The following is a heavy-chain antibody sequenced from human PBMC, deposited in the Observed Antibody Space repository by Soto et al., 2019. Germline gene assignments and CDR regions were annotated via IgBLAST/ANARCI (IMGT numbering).Heavy chain of an antibody. CDR2: IKTKTDGGTR. CDR1: GFTLSDAW. V-gene: IGHV3-15*01. D-gene: IGHD3-22*01. Sequence: EVQLVESGGGLVKPGGSLRLSCAASGFTLSDAWMSWVRQAPGKGLEWVGRIKTKTDGGTRDYAAPVNGRFIFSRDDSKNTLYLQINSLKTEDTAVYYCTTVSHSSSYCHDYWGQGTLVTVSS. J-gene: IGHJ4*02. CDR3: TTVSHSSSYCHDY.